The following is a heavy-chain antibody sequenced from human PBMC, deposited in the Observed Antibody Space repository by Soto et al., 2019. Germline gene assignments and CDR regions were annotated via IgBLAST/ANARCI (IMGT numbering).Heavy chain of an antibody. Sequence: QLQLQESGSGLVKPSQTLSLTCAVSGGSMRSGDYSWSWIRQPPGKGLEWIGYIYYSGNTYYNPSLKSRVTISVDRSKNQFSLKLSSVTAAETAVYYCAREAENHYGSGSLFDYWGQGILVTVSS. CDR1: GGSMRSGDYS. V-gene: IGHV4-30-2*01. CDR2: IYYSGNT. J-gene: IGHJ4*02. CDR3: AREAENHYGSGSLFDY. D-gene: IGHD3-10*01.